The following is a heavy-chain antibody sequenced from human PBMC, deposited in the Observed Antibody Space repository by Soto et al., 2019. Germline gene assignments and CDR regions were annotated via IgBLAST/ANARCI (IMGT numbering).Heavy chain of an antibody. CDR3: AREGLAYDSSGYDY. D-gene: IGHD3-22*01. CDR1: GYTFTSYG. V-gene: IGHV1-18*01. CDR2: ISAYNGNT. J-gene: IGHJ4*02. Sequence: ASVKVSCKASGYTFTSYGISWVRQAPGQGLGWMGWISAYNGNTNYAQKLQGRVTMTTDTSTSTAYMEMRSLRSDDTAVYYCAREGLAYDSSGYDYWGQGTLVTVSS.